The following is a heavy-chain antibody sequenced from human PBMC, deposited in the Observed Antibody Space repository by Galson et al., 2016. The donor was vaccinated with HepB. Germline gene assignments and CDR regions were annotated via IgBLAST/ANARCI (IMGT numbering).Heavy chain of an antibody. V-gene: IGHV5-10-1*01. Sequence: QSGAEVKKPGESLRISCKVSGYSFTSYWINWVRQMPGKGLEWMGTIDPSDSHTNYSPSSQGHVTISVDKSISTAYLQWISLKASDTAIYYCARLSSAGGSGIYLYYSFDGMDVWGQGTTVTVSS. D-gene: IGHD3-10*01. CDR2: IDPSDSHT. J-gene: IGHJ6*02. CDR1: GYSFTSYW. CDR3: ARLSSAGGSGIYLYYSFDGMDV.